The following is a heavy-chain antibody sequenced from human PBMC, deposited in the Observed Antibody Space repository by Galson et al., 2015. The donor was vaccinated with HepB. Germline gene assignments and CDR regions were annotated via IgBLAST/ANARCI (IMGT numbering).Heavy chain of an antibody. D-gene: IGHD3-16*01. CDR3: TRMGGLGWQRTPNWFGA. V-gene: IGHV1-8*01. J-gene: IGHJ5*01. CDR1: GYTFTSYD. CDR2: MNPKSGDT. Sequence: SVKVSCKASGYTFTSYDINWVRQATGQGLEWVGWMNPKSGDTGYAQKFQGRVTMTRDTSISTAYMELSSLISEDTAVYYCTRMGGLGWQRTPNWFGAWGHGTLVTVSS.